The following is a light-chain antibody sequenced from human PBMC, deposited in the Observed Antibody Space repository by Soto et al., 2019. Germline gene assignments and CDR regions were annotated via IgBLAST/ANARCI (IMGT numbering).Light chain of an antibody. CDR3: HQSDRSPFT. J-gene: IGKJ2*01. Sequence: EIVLTQSPGTQSLSPGERASLSCRASQSVSSNYLAWYQQRPGQAPRLLIYGASSRATGIPDRFRGSGSGTDFTLTISSLEPEDFAVYYCHQSDRSPFTFGQGTKLEIK. CDR1: QSVSSNY. CDR2: GAS. V-gene: IGKV3-20*01.